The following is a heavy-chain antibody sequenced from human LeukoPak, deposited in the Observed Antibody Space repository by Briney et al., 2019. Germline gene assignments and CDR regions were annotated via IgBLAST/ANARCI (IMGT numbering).Heavy chain of an antibody. J-gene: IGHJ5*02. CDR2: TYYSGST. D-gene: IGHD3-22*01. Sequence: SETLSLTCTVSGGSISSGDYYWSWIRQPPRKGLEWIAYTYYSGSTYYNPSLKSRVTMSADTSKNQLSLKLSSVTAADTAVYYCARPYYYDSRIDPWGQGILVTVSS. CDR1: GGSISSGDYY. V-gene: IGHV4-30-4*01. CDR3: ARPYYYDSRIDP.